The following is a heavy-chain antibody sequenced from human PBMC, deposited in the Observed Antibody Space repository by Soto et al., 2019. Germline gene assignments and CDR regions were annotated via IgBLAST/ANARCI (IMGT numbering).Heavy chain of an antibody. CDR3: ARRTVNIRTFYSGLKTHCFDY. D-gene: IGHD6-19*01. V-gene: IGHV4-39*01. CDR2: IYYSGST. J-gene: IGHJ4*02. CDR1: GDSMSSSYYY. Sequence: SETLSLTCAVSGDSMSSSYYYWGWIRQPPGKGLEWIGSIYYSGSTYYNPSLQSRVAISVDTSKNQFSLKLKSVTAADTAIYYCARRTVNIRTFYSGLKTHCFDYWGQGAPVTVSS.